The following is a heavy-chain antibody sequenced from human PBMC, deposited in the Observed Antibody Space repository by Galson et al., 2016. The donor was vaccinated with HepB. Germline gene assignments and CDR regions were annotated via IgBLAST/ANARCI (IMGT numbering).Heavy chain of an antibody. V-gene: IGHV1-18*01. CDR2: ISAYNGNT. CDR1: GYTLANFG. D-gene: IGHD3-22*01. Sequence: SVKVSCKASGYTLANFGISWVRQAPGQGLEWLGWISAYNGNTNYAQKFQGRLTLTTDTTTRTAYMELRSLRTDDPAVYYCARPDTSFYYASSGYFPFDLWGQGTLVTVSS. CDR3: ARPDTSFYYASSGYFPFDL. J-gene: IGHJ4*02.